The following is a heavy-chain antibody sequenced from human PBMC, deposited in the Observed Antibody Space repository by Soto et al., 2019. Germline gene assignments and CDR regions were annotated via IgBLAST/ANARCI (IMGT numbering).Heavy chain of an antibody. Sequence: SETLSLTCAVSSGSISSSNWWSWVRQPPGKGLEWIGEIYHSGSTNYNPSLKSRFTISVDKSKNQFSLKLSSVTAADTAVYYCARVTDIVVVPAADAAGTDVYYYYYMDVWGKGTTVTVSS. V-gene: IGHV4-4*02. CDR2: IYHSGST. CDR3: ARVTDIVVVPAADAAGTDVYYYYYMDV. D-gene: IGHD2-2*01. CDR1: SGSISSSNW. J-gene: IGHJ6*03.